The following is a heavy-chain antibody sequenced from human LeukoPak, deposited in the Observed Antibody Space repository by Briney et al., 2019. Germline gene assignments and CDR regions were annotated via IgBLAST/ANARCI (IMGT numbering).Heavy chain of an antibody. CDR3: ARVGAYCTSTSCLDY. D-gene: IGHD2-2*01. V-gene: IGHV1-18*01. Sequence: GASVKVSCKASGYTFTNYGISWVRQAPGQGLERMGWISAYTNYAQKLQGRVTMTTDTSTSTAYMELRSLTSDDTAVYYCARVGAYCTSTSCLDYWGQGTLVTVSS. CDR2: ISAYT. CDR1: GYTFTNYG. J-gene: IGHJ4*02.